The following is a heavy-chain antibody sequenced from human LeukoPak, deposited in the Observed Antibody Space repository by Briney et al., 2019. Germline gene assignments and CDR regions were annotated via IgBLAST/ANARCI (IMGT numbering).Heavy chain of an antibody. CDR1: GLTFSSYG. CDR3: ARDPRGPTGYDSSARDTFDY. V-gene: IGHV3-30*03. CDR2: VLYDGSMQ. J-gene: IGHJ4*02. D-gene: IGHD3-22*01. Sequence: GGSLRLSCAASGLTFSSYGMSWVRQAPGKGLEWVAVVLYDGSMQYYADSVKGRFTASRDNSKNTLYLRVSSLRVDDTAVYYCARDPRGPTGYDSSARDTFDYWGQGTLVTVSS.